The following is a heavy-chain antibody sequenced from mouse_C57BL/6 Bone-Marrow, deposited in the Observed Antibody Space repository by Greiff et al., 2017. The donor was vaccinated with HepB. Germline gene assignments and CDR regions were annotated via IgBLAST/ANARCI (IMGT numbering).Heavy chain of an antibody. V-gene: IGHV1-39*01. J-gene: IGHJ1*03. D-gene: IGHD1-1*01. CDR2: INPNYGTT. CDR3: ARNLYYYGSSYGYFDV. CDR1: GYSFTDYN. Sequence: VQLKQSGPELVKPGASVKISCKASGYSFTDYNMNWVKQSNGKSLEWIGVINPNYGTTSYNQKFKGKATLTVDQSSSKAYMQLNSLTSEDSAVYYCARNLYYYGSSYGYFDVWGTGTTVTVSS.